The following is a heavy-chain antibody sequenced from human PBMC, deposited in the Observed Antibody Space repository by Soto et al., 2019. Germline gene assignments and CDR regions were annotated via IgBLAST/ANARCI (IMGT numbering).Heavy chain of an antibody. CDR1: GFTFSSYS. Sequence: GGSLRLSCAASGFTFSSYSMNWVRQAPGKGLEWVSSISSSSSYIYYADSVKGRFTISRDNAKNSLYLQMNSLRAEDTAVYYCARDNGYVGSSSFPYYYGMDVWGQGTTVTVSS. D-gene: IGHD6-6*01. CDR2: ISSSSSYI. CDR3: ARDNGYVGSSSFPYYYGMDV. V-gene: IGHV3-21*01. J-gene: IGHJ6*02.